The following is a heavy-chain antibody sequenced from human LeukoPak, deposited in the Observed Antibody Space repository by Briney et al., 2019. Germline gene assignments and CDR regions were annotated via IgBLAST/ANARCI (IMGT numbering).Heavy chain of an antibody. CDR3: ARPGIAAARSPKDFNWSDR. V-gene: IGHV3-33*01. Sequence: GGSLRLSCAAAGFTSNSYGMNWVRQAPGKGLEWVAVIWYDGSNKYYADSVKGRFTISRDNSKNTLYLQMNSLRAEDTAVYYRARPGIAAARSPKDFNWSDRWGQGTLVTVSS. CDR1: GFTSNSYG. J-gene: IGHJ5*02. D-gene: IGHD6-13*01. CDR2: IWYDGSNK.